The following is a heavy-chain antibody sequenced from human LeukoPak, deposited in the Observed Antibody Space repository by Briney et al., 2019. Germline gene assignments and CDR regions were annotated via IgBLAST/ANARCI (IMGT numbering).Heavy chain of an antibody. CDR2: IYSGGST. CDR3: ARQSVVSVVPAADFDY. D-gene: IGHD2-2*01. CDR1: GFTVSSNY. J-gene: IGHJ4*02. V-gene: IGHV3-66*04. Sequence: GGSLRLSCAASGFTVSSNYMSWVRQAPGKGLEWVSVIYSGGSTYYADSVKGRFTISRDNSKNTLYLQMNSLRAEDTAVYYCARQSVVSVVPAADFDYWGQGTLVTVSS.